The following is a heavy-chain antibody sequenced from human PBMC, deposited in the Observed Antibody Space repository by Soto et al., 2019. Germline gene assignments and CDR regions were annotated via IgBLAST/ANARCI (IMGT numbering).Heavy chain of an antibody. J-gene: IGHJ6*03. CDR3: ARISLQKRQLWLGRYYMDV. CDR2: IYYSGST. D-gene: IGHD5-18*01. CDR1: GGSISSYY. Sequence: SETLSLTCTVSGGSISSYYWSWIRQPPGKGLEWIGYIYYSGSTNYNPSLKSRVTISVDTSKNQFSLKLSSVTAADTAVYYCARISLQKRQLWLGRYYMDVWGKGTTVTVSS. V-gene: IGHV4-59*01.